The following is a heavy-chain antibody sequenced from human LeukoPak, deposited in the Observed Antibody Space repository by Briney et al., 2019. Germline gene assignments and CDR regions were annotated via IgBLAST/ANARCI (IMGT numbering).Heavy chain of an antibody. Sequence: GGSLRLSCAASGFTFSSYSMNWVRQAPGKGLEWVSYISSSSSTIYYADSVKGRFTISRDNAKNSLYLQMNSLRAEDTAVYYCAGEYYYDSSGIIWGQGTLVTVSS. CDR1: GFTFSSYS. D-gene: IGHD3-22*01. J-gene: IGHJ4*02. CDR3: AGEYYYDSSGII. V-gene: IGHV3-48*01. CDR2: ISSSSSTI.